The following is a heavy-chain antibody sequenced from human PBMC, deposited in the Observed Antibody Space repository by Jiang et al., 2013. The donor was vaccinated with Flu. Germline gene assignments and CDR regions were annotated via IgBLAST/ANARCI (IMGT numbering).Heavy chain of an antibody. CDR3: ARVKVLGQRELSGGMDV. D-gene: IGHD1-26*01. J-gene: IGHJ6*02. V-gene: IGHV6-1*01. CDR2: TYYRSKWYN. CDR1: GDSVSSNSAA. Sequence: GLVKPSQTLSLTCAISGDSVSSNSAAWNWIRQSPSRGLEWLGRTYYRSKWYNDYAVSVKSRITINPDTSKNQFSLQLNSVTPEDTAVYYCARVKVLGQRELSGGMDVWGQGTTVTVSS.